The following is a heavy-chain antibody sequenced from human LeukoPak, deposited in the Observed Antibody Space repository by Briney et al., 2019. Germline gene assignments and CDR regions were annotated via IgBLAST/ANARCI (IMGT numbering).Heavy chain of an antibody. CDR2: IHPNSGGT. V-gene: IGHV1-2*04. Sequence: GASVKVSCKASGYTFTGYYMHWVRQAPGQGLEWMGWIHPNSGGTNYAQKFQGWVTMTRDTSIGTAYMELTRLRSDDTAMYYCATSGYTYGALDIWGQGTMVTVSS. CDR3: ATSGYTYGALDI. CDR1: GYTFTGYY. J-gene: IGHJ3*02. D-gene: IGHD5-18*01.